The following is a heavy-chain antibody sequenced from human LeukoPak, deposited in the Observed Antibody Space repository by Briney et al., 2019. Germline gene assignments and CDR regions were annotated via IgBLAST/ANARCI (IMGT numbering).Heavy chain of an antibody. CDR1: GFTFSNYW. Sequence: QPGGSLRLSCAGSGFTFSNYWMHWVRQAPGKGLVWVSRINSDGSSTSYADSVKGRFTFSRDNAKNTLYLQMNSLRAEDTAVYYCAREARRSYGMDVWGKGTTVTVSS. V-gene: IGHV3-74*01. J-gene: IGHJ6*04. CDR2: INSDGSST. CDR3: AREARRSYGMDV.